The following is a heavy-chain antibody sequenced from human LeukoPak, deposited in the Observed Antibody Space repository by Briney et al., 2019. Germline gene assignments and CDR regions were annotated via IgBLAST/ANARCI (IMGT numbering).Heavy chain of an antibody. CDR3: AKGGWNYVNWYFDL. J-gene: IGHJ2*01. CDR1: GFTFSSYG. V-gene: IGHV3-23*01. Sequence: GGTLRLSCAASGFTFSSYGMSWVRQAPGKGLEWVSAISGSGGSTYYADSVKGRFTISRDNSKNTLYLQMNGLRAEETAVYYCAKGGWNYVNWYFDLWGRGTLVTVSS. D-gene: IGHD1-7*01. CDR2: ISGSGGST.